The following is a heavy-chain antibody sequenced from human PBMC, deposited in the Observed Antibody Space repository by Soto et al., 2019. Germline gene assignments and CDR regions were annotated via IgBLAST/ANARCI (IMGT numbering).Heavy chain of an antibody. Sequence: TLCLTCTVSVDSISISGYDWTWIRQHRGKGLEWIGYIHHGGSTYYNPSLKSRPTISVETSRNQFSLKLSSVTAADTAVYYCARALYYHDTNGYPFDSWGQGTLVTVSS. J-gene: IGHJ4*02. V-gene: IGHV4-31*03. CDR1: VDSISISGYD. CDR2: IHHGGST. CDR3: ARALYYHDTNGYPFDS. D-gene: IGHD3-22*01.